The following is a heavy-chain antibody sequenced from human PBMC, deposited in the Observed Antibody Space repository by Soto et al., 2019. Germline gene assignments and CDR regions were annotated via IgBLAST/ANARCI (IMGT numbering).Heavy chain of an antibody. CDR2: ISAYNGNT. J-gene: IGHJ3*02. V-gene: IGHV1-18*01. CDR1: AYTFTSYV. Sequence: DSVNVSCKASAYTFTSYVISWVRQAPGQGLEWMGWISAYNGNTNYAQKLQGRVTMTTDTSTSTAYMELRSLRSDDTAVYYCARGYCSGGSCYARSHAFDIWGQGTMVTVSS. CDR3: ARGYCSGGSCYARSHAFDI. D-gene: IGHD2-15*01.